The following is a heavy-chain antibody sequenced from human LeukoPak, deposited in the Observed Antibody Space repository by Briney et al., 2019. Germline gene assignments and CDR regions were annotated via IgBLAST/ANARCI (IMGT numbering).Heavy chain of an antibody. V-gene: IGHV1-2*02. Sequence: ASVKVSCKASGYTFTGYYMHWVRQAPGQGLEWMGWINPNSGGTNYAQKFQGRVTMTRDTSIGTVYMELSRLRSDDTAVYYCARVPWDELMRYYFDYWGQGTLITVSS. J-gene: IGHJ4*02. CDR1: GYTFTGYY. D-gene: IGHD2-8*01. CDR3: ARVPWDELMRYYFDY. CDR2: INPNSGGT.